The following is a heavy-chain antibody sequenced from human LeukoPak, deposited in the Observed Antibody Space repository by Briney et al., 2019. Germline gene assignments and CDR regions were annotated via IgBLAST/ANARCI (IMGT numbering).Heavy chain of an antibody. V-gene: IGHV3-21*01. CDR3: ARVGVQYSSSSWFDP. D-gene: IGHD6-6*01. CDR1: GFTFSDYY. Sequence: GGSLRLSCAASGFTFSDYYMNWVRQAPGKGLEWVSSISSSSSYIYYADSVKGRFTISRDNAKNSLYLQMNSLRAEDTAVYYCARVGVQYSSSSWFDPWGQGTLVTVSS. J-gene: IGHJ5*02. CDR2: ISSSSSYI.